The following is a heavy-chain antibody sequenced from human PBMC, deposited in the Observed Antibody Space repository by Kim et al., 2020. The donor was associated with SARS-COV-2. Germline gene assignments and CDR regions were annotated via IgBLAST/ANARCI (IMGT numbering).Heavy chain of an antibody. CDR1: GYTFTSYY. Sequence: ASVKVSCKASGYTFTSYYMHWVRQAPGQGLEWMGIINPSGGSTNYAQKFQGRVTMTRDTSTSTVYMELSSLRSEDTAVYYCARDPPTRVRGDAGAYWGQGTLVTVSS. V-gene: IGHV1-46*01. D-gene: IGHD3-10*01. CDR3: ARDPPTRVRGDAGAY. CDR2: INPSGGST. J-gene: IGHJ4*02.